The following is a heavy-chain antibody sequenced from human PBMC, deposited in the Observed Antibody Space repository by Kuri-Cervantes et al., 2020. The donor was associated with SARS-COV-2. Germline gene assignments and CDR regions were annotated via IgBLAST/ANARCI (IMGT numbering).Heavy chain of an antibody. J-gene: IGHJ6*03. CDR3: ARNTRDCSGGSCYWSSRYYYMDV. V-gene: IGHV1-69*01. Sequence: GGSLRLSCKASGYTFTSYYMHWVRQAPGQGLEWMGGIIPIFGTANYAQKFQGRVTITADESTSTAYMELSSLRSEDTAVYYCARNTRDCSGGSCYWSSRYYYMDVWGKGTTVTVSS. CDR1: GYTFTSYY. CDR2: IIPIFGTA. D-gene: IGHD2-15*01.